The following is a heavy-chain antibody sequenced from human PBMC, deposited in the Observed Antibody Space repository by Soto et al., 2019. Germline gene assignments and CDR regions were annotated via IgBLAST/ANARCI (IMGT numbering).Heavy chain of an antibody. CDR1: GFPFDLYL. V-gene: IGHV3-23*01. CDR2: INHNSAYA. J-gene: IGHJ6*02. Sequence: EVQLLESGGGWMQPGGSLTLSCSASGFPFDLYLMHWVRQVPGKELEWVSLINHNSAYAYYTDSVKGRFTISRDNSKNTLYLQMNSLRAEDTAVYYCTKDQSRNLNHGDYYYYGMDLWGPVTQVTVSS. D-gene: IGHD3-3*01. CDR3: TKDQSRNLNHGDYYYYGMDL.